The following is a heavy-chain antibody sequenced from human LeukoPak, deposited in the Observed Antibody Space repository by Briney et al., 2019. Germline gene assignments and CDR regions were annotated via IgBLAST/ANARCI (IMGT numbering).Heavy chain of an antibody. D-gene: IGHD2-2*01. Sequence: PGGSLRLSCAASGFTFSNAWMSWVRQAPGKGLEWVGRIKSKTDGRTTDYAAPVKGRFTISRDDSKNTLYLQMNSLKTEDTAVYYCTTDPSAYCSSTSCYDGWFDPWGQGTLVTVSS. V-gene: IGHV3-15*01. CDR1: GFTFSNAW. CDR2: IKSKTDGRTT. CDR3: TTDPSAYCSSTSCYDGWFDP. J-gene: IGHJ5*02.